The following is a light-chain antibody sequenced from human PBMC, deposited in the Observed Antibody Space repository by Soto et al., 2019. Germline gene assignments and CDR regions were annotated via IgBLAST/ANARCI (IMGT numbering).Light chain of an antibody. V-gene: IGKV3-20*01. CDR3: QQYGSSPRT. CDR1: RSLSSTS. CDR2: DAS. Sequence: EIVFTHSPGTLSLSPGERAALSCRASRSLSSTSLAWYQQRPGQAPRLLIYDASSRATGIPDRFSGSGSGADFTLTINRLEPDDFAVYYCQQYGSSPRTFGQGTKV. J-gene: IGKJ1*01.